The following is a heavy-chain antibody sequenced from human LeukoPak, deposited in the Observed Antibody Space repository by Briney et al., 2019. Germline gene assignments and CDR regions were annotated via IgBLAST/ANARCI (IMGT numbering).Heavy chain of an antibody. Sequence: SQTLSLTCAISGDSVSSNSAAWNWIRQTPSGGLEWLGRTYYRSKWYNDYAVSVKSRITINPDRSKNQVSLQMNSVTPEDTAVYYCATLEDPDAIVLFDYWGQGTLVTVSS. J-gene: IGHJ4*02. V-gene: IGHV6-1*01. CDR1: GDSVSSNSAA. D-gene: IGHD2-2*01. CDR3: ATLEDPDAIVLFDY. CDR2: TYYRSKWYN.